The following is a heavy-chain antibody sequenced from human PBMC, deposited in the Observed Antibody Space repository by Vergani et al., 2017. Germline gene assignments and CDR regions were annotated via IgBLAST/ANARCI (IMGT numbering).Heavy chain of an antibody. CDR3: AREGRGGDTAMVSYGMDV. CDR2: INHSGST. J-gene: IGHJ6*02. Sequence: QVQLQQWGAGLLKPSETLSLTCAVYGGSFSGYYWSRIRQPPGKGLEWIGEINHSGSTNYNPSRKSRVTISVDTSKNQFSLKLSSVTAADTAGYYCAREGRGGDTAMVSYGMDVWGQGTTVTVSS. D-gene: IGHD5-18*01. CDR1: GGSFSGYY. V-gene: IGHV4-34*01.